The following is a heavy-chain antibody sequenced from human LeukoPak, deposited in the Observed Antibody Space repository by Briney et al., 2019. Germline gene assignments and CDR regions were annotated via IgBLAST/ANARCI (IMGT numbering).Heavy chain of an antibody. CDR2: ISSSSYI. D-gene: IGHD5-18*01. CDR1: GFTFSSYS. V-gene: IGHV3-21*01. Sequence: GGSLRLSCAASGFTFSSYSMNWVRQAPGKGLEWVSSISSSSYIYYADSVKGRFTISRDNAKNSLYLQMNSLRAEDTAVYYCARVVDTAMVSAYWGQGTLVTVSS. CDR3: ARVVDTAMVSAY. J-gene: IGHJ4*02.